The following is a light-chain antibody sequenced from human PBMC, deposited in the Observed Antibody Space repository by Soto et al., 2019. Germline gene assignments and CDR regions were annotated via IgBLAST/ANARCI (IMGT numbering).Light chain of an antibody. CDR1: QSVSSSY. V-gene: IGKV3-20*01. CDR2: GVS. CDR3: QQYGSSPET. Sequence: EIVLTRSPGTLSLSPGERATLSCRASQSVSSSYLAWYQQKPGQAPRLLIYGVSSRATGIPDRFSGSGSGTDFTLTISRLEPEDFAVYYCQQYGSSPETFGQGTKVEIK. J-gene: IGKJ1*01.